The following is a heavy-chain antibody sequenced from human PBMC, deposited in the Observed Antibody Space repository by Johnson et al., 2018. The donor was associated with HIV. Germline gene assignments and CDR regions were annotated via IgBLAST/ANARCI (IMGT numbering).Heavy chain of an antibody. Sequence: VQLVESGGGVVQPGRSLRLSCAASGFTFSSYWMSWVRQAPGKGLEWVANIKQDGSEKYYVASVKGRFTISRDNAKNSLYLQMNSLRAEDTAVYYCARDTGGNSGSDAFDFWGQGTLVTVAS. CDR1: GFTFSSYW. J-gene: IGHJ3*01. D-gene: IGHD4-23*01. V-gene: IGHV3-7*01. CDR3: ARDTGGNSGSDAFDF. CDR2: IKQDGSEK.